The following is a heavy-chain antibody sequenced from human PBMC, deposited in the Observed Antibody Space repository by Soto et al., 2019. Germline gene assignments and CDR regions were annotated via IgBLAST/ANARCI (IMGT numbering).Heavy chain of an antibody. J-gene: IGHJ4*02. D-gene: IGHD2-15*01. Sequence: QVQLVESGGGVVQPGRSLRLSCAASGFTFSSYAMHWVRQAPGKGLEWVAVISYDGSNKYYADSVKGRFTISRDNSKNTRYLQMNSLRAEDTAVYYCARDSLGVVVAATLYHFDYWGQGTLVTVSS. CDR1: GFTFSSYA. CDR3: ARDSLGVVVAATLYHFDY. CDR2: ISYDGSNK. V-gene: IGHV3-30-3*01.